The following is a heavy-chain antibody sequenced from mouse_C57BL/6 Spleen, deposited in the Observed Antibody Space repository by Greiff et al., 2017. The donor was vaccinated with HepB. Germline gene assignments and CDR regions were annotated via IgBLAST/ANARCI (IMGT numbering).Heavy chain of an antibody. CDR2: IYPGDGDT. J-gene: IGHJ2*01. CDR1: GYAFSSSW. D-gene: IGHD1-1*01. Sequence: QVQLQQSGPELVKPGASVKISCKASGYAFSSSWMNWVKQRPGKGLEWIGRIYPGDGDTNYNGKFKGKATLTADKSSSTAYMQLSSLTSEDSAVYFCARLRESSLDYWGQGTTLTVSS. CDR3: ARLRESSLDY. V-gene: IGHV1-82*01.